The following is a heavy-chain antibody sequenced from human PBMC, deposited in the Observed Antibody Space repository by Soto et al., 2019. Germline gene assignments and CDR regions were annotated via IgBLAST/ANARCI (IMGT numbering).Heavy chain of an antibody. Sequence: SETLSLTCAVYGGSFSGYYWSWIRQPPWKGLEWIGEINHSGSTNYNPSLKSRVTISVDTSKNQFSLKLSSVTAADTAVYYCARGEQNPLLLWFGELRVGDYYYMDVWGKGTTVTVSS. CDR1: GGSFSGYY. CDR2: INHSGST. CDR3: ARGEQNPLLLWFGELRVGDYYYMDV. V-gene: IGHV4-34*01. J-gene: IGHJ6*03. D-gene: IGHD3-10*01.